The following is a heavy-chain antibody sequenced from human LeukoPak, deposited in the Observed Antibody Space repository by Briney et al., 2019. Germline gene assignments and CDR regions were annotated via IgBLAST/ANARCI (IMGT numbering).Heavy chain of an antibody. Sequence: ASVKVSCKASGYTFTTYDINWVRQATGQGLEWMGWMNPNSGNTDYAQKFQGRVTMTRNTSISTAYMELSSLTSEDTAVYYCARGTCDYSSKIDCWGQGTLVTVSS. J-gene: IGHJ4*02. D-gene: IGHD4-11*01. CDR1: GYTFTTYD. V-gene: IGHV1-8*01. CDR3: ARGTCDYSSKIDC. CDR2: MNPNSGNT.